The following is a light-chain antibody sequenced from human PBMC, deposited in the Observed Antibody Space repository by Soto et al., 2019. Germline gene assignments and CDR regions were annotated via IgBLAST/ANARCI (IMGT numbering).Light chain of an antibody. CDR2: GAS. V-gene: IGKV3-20*01. CDR3: QQYGGSPGVT. CDR1: QTVSSAY. J-gene: IGKJ3*01. Sequence: EVVLTQSPGTLSLSPGERATLSCRASQTVSSAYLAWYQQRPGQTPRLLIFGASNRATAIPDRFSGSGSGTDFTLTISRLEPEDFAVYYCQQYGGSPGVTFGPGTKVDIK.